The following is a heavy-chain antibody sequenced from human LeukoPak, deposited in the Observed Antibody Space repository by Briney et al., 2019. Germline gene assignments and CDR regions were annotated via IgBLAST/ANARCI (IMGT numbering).Heavy chain of an antibody. D-gene: IGHD3-10*01. CDR1: GFSLSTSGVG. V-gene: IGHV2-5*01. CDR3: ARENSGSYYNYYYYYMDV. CDR2: LYCNDDK. J-gene: IGHJ6*03. Sequence: SGPTLVKPTQPLTLTCAFSGFSLSTSGVGVGWICQPPAKALEWLALLYCNDDKSYSPSLKSRLTITKETSKTQVVLTMTNMDPVDTATYYCARENSGSYYNYYYYYMDVWGKGTTVTVSS.